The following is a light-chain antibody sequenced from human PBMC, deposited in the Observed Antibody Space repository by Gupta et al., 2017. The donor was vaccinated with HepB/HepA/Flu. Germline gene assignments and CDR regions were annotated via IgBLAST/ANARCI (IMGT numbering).Light chain of an antibody. CDR3: GTWDSSLSAGR. V-gene: IGLV1-51*02. CDR1: SSNIGNNY. CDR2: ENN. J-gene: IGLJ3*02. Sequence: QSVLTQPPSVSAAPGQKVTISCSGSSSNIGNNYVSWYQQLPGTAPKLLIYENNKRPSGIPDRFSGSKSGTSATLGITGLQIGDEADYYCGTWDSSLSAGRFGGGTKLTVL.